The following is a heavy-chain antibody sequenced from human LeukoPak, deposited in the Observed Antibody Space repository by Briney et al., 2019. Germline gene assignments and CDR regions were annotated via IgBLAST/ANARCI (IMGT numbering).Heavy chain of an antibody. D-gene: IGHD6-13*01. CDR2: INHSGST. CDR3: ARVRKAAAGRGGFDY. Sequence: PSETLSLTCAVYGGSFSGYYWSWIRQPPGKGLEWIGEINHSGSTNYNPSLKSRVTISVDMSKNQFSLKLSSVTAADTAVYYCARVRKAAAGRGGFDYWGQGTLVTVSS. CDR1: GGSFSGYY. V-gene: IGHV4-34*01. J-gene: IGHJ4*02.